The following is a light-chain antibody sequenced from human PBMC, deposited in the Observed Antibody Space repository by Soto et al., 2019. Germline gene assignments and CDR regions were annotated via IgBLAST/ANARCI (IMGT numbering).Light chain of an antibody. CDR3: SSYTSTTSYV. V-gene: IGLV2-14*03. CDR1: SSDIGSSDH. CDR2: DVY. J-gene: IGLJ1*01. Sequence: QSALTQPASVSDSPGQSITISCIGTSSDIGSSDHVSWHQQHPGRAPKLIIYDVYNRPSGVSHRFSGSNTGNTASLIISGLQAEDEADYYCSSYTSTTSYVFGSGTKLTVL.